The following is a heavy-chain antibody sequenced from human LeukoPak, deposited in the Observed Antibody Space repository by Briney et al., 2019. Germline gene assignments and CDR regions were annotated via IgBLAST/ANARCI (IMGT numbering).Heavy chain of an antibody. J-gene: IGHJ5*02. CDR3: ARASFYDFWSGYYRTEFDP. CDR1: GYTFTSYD. D-gene: IGHD3-3*01. V-gene: IGHV1-8*01. CDR2: MNPNSGNT. Sequence: ASVKVSCKASGYTFTSYDINWVRQATGQGLEWMGWMNPNSGNTGYAQKFQGRVTVTRNTSISTAYMELSSLRSEDTAVYYCARASFYDFWSGYYRTEFDPWGQGTLVTASS.